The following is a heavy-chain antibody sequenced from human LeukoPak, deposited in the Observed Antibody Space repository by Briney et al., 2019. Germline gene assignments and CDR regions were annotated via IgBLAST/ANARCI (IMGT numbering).Heavy chain of an antibody. V-gene: IGHV3-30*02. CDR3: AKDLSYSSSSYGMDV. J-gene: IGHJ6*02. Sequence: GGSLRLSCAASGFIFSGSSMHWVRQAPGKGLEWVCFIRFDATNKYYADSVKGRFTISRDNSKNTLYLQMNSLRAEDTAVYYCAKDLSYSSSSYGMDVWGQGTTVTVSS. CDR2: IRFDATNK. D-gene: IGHD6-13*01. CDR1: GFIFSGSS.